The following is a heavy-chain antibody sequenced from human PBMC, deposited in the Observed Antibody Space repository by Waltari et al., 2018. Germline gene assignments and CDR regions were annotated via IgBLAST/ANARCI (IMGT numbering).Heavy chain of an antibody. CDR3: ARDPGPIVGAPDY. J-gene: IGHJ4*02. D-gene: IGHD1-26*01. Sequence: QVQLVQSGTEVKKPGASVKVSCQASGYSFTDYHLHWVRQTPGQGLEWLGWINPKNVETGYGQYFLGRVTMTRDTSINTVYMDLSGLRSDDTAVFYCARDPGPIVGAPDYWGQGTLVTVSS. CDR1: GYSFTDYH. CDR2: INPKNVET. V-gene: IGHV1-2*02.